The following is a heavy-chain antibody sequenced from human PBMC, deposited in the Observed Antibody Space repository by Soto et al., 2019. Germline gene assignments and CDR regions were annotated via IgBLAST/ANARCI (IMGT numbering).Heavy chain of an antibody. Sequence: GGSLRLSCAASGFTFSSYSMNWVRQAPGKGLEWVSSISSSSSYIYYADSVKGRFTISRDNAKNSLYLQMNSLRAEDTAVYYCAKALGKQQGPFYYYYGMDVWGQGTTVTVSS. CDR2: ISSSSSYI. CDR3: AKALGKQQGPFYYYYGMDV. V-gene: IGHV3-21*04. D-gene: IGHD6-13*01. J-gene: IGHJ6*02. CDR1: GFTFSSYS.